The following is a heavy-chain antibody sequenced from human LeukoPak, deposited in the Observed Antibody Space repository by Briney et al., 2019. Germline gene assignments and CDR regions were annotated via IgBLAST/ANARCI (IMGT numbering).Heavy chain of an antibody. CDR1: GYTFTGYY. CDR3: ARSHYYDSRGIDY. Sequence: ASVKVSCKASGYTFTGYYMHWVRQAPGQGLEWMGWINPNSGGTNYAQKFQGRVTMTRDTSISTAYMELSRLRSDDTAVYYCARSHYYDSRGIDYWGQGTLVTVSS. V-gene: IGHV1-2*02. J-gene: IGHJ4*02. CDR2: INPNSGGT. D-gene: IGHD3-22*01.